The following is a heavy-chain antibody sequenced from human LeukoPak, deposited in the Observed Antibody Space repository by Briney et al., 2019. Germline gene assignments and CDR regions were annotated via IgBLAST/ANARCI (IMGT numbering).Heavy chain of an antibody. D-gene: IGHD3-10*01. CDR3: ARDYHSMVRGVTAFGC. CDR2: ISSSSGTI. J-gene: IGHJ4*02. Sequence: TGESLRLSCAASGFTLDSYSMNWVRRAPGKGLEWVSYISSSSGTIYYADSVKGRFTIPRDNAKNSLYLQMNSLTDEDTAVYYCARDYHSMVRGVTAFGCWGQGTLVTVSS. CDR1: GFTLDSYS. V-gene: IGHV3-48*02.